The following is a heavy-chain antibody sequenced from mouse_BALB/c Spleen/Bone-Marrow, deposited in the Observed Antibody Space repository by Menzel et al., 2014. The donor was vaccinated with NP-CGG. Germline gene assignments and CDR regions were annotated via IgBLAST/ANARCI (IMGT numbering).Heavy chain of an antibody. Sequence: LLESGPELVKPGASVKISCKASGYTLTDYNMHWVKLSHGKSLEWIGYIFPYNGGADYDQKFRSKATLTVDTSSTTAYMELRSLTSEDSAVYYCSRAANYDRHFDDWGQGTTLTVSS. CDR1: GYTLTDYN. V-gene: IGHV1S29*02. J-gene: IGHJ2*01. CDR3: SRAANYDRHFDD. CDR2: IFPYNGGA. D-gene: IGHD2-4*01.